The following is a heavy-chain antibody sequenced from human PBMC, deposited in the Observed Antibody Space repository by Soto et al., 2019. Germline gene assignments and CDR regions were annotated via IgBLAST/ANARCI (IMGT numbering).Heavy chain of an antibody. D-gene: IGHD3-16*02. CDR2: ISTYNGNT. Sequence: QVQLVQSGAEVKKPGASVKVSCKASGYTFTSYGISWVRQAPGQGLEWMGWISTYNGNTNYAHKLQGRVTMTTDTSTGKAYMGLRSLRSDDTDVYSCEREGPNHRLSWGQGTLVTVSS. V-gene: IGHV1-18*01. CDR3: EREGPNHRLS. CDR1: GYTFTSYG. J-gene: IGHJ5*02.